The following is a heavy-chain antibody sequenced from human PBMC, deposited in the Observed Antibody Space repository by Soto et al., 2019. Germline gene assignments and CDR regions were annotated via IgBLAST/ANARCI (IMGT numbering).Heavy chain of an antibody. J-gene: IGHJ4*02. D-gene: IGHD1-20*01. CDR1: GGSISSYY. CDR3: ARAYNWNDGSFDY. Sequence: SETLSLTCTVSGGSISSYYCSWIRQPPGKGLEWIGYIYYSGSTNYNPSLKRRVTISVDTSKTQFSLKLSSVTDADTAVYYCARAYNWNDGSFDYWGQGTLVTVSS. CDR2: IYYSGST. V-gene: IGHV4-59*01.